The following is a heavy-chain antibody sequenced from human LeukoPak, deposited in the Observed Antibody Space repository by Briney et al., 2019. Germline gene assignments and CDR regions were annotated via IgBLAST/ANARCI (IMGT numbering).Heavy chain of an antibody. D-gene: IGHD5-18*01. CDR2: ISSSSSYI. V-gene: IGHV3-21*01. Sequence: GGSLRLSCAASGFTLSSYSMNWVRQAPGKGLEWVSSISSSSSYIYYADSVKGRFTISRDNAKNSLYLQMNSLRAEDTAVYYCAREDAAMVLDYWGQGTLVTVSS. CDR3: AREDAAMVLDY. J-gene: IGHJ4*02. CDR1: GFTLSSYS.